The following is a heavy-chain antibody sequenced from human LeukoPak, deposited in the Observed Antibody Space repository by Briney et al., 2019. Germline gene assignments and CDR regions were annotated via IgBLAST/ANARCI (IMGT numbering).Heavy chain of an antibody. D-gene: IGHD6-13*01. CDR1: GYTFTSYA. J-gene: IGHJ5*02. Sequence: GASVKVSCKASGYTFTSYAMNWVRQAPGQGLEWMGWTNTNTGNPTYAQGFTGRFVFSLDTSVSTAYLQISSLKAEDTAVYYCARQIAAGTSTWFDPWGQGTLVTVSS. V-gene: IGHV7-4-1*02. CDR2: TNTNTGNP. CDR3: ARQIAAGTSTWFDP.